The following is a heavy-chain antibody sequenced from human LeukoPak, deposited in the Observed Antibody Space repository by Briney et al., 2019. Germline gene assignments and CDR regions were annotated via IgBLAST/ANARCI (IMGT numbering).Heavy chain of an antibody. D-gene: IGHD4-11*01. CDR1: GFTFSSYA. Sequence: GGSLRLSCAASGFTFSSYAMSWVRQAPGKGLEWVSAISGSGGSTYYADSVKGRFTISRDNSKNTLYLQMNSLRAEDTAVYYCAKKGSNYDYYYSNYYMDVWGKGTTVTVSS. CDR3: AKKGSNYDYYYSNYYMDV. CDR2: ISGSGGST. V-gene: IGHV3-23*01. J-gene: IGHJ6*03.